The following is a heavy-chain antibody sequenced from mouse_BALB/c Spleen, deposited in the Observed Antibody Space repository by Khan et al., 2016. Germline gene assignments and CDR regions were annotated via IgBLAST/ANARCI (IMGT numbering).Heavy chain of an antibody. D-gene: IGHD1-1*01. CDR2: INPYNGDT. V-gene: IGHV1-20*02. CDR1: GYSFTGYF. CDR3: ARGGGYYGRDAMDY. Sequence: VQLKESGPEVVKPGASVKISCKASGYSFTGYFMNWVKQNHGKSLEWIGRINPYNGDTFYSQKFRGKATLTVDRSSNTAHMELRSLASEDSAVYNCARGGGYYGRDAMDYWGQGTSVTVSS. J-gene: IGHJ4*01.